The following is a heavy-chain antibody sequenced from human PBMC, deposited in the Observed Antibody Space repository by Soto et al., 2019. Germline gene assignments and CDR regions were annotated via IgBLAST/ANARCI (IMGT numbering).Heavy chain of an antibody. V-gene: IGHV2-5*02. D-gene: IGHD1-20*01. Sequence: QITLKESGPPVVKPTQTLTLTYTFSGFSLNNDGVGVGWIRQPPGKAPEWLALIYWDDDTRYSPSLRSRLTIPKDSSKNQVVLTMTNMDPVATATYFCAHSSLHYKKWFDPWGQGTLVTVSS. CDR3: AHSSLHYKKWFDP. CDR2: IYWDDDT. CDR1: GFSLNNDGVG. J-gene: IGHJ5*02.